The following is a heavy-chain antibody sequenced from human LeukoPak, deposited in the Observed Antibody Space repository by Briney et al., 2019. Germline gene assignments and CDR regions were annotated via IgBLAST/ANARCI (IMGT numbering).Heavy chain of an antibody. Sequence: ASVKVSCKASGYTFTGYYMHWVRQAPGQGLEWMGWINPNSGGTNYAQKFQGRVTMTTDTSTSTAYMELRSLRSDDTAVYYCARDKYSSSYAHGYWGQGTLVTVSS. CDR2: INPNSGGT. D-gene: IGHD6-13*01. V-gene: IGHV1-2*02. J-gene: IGHJ4*02. CDR1: GYTFTGYY. CDR3: ARDKYSSSYAHGY.